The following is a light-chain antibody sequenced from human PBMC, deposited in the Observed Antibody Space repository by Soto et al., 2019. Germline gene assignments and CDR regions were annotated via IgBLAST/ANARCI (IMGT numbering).Light chain of an antibody. Sequence: EIVLTQSPGTLSLSPGERATLSCRASPSVTSTYLAWYQQKPGQPPRLLIYGASSRATGIPDRFSGSGSVTDFTLTISRLAPEDFAVYYCQQYGSSPLTFGQGTKVEIK. V-gene: IGKV3-20*01. CDR1: PSVTSTY. J-gene: IGKJ1*01. CDR3: QQYGSSPLT. CDR2: GAS.